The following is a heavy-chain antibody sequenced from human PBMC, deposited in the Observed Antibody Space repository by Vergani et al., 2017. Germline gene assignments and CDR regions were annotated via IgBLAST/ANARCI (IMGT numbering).Heavy chain of an antibody. CDR3: AREGYCSSTSCYFGYYYYYMDV. CDR1: GDSITNGGFS. V-gene: IGHV4-30-2*01. Sequence: QLQLQESGSGLVKPSQTLSLTCAVSGDSITNGGFSWNWIRQPPGKGPEWIGYIFPSGNSDYNPSLKNRVSISLDKSKNQFSLWVNSVTAADTAVYFCAREGYCSSTSCYFGYYYYYMDVWGKGTTVTVSS. CDR2: IFPSGNS. J-gene: IGHJ6*03. D-gene: IGHD2-2*01.